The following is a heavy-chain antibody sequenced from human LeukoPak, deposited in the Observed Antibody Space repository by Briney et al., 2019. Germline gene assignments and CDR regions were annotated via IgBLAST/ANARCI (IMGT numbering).Heavy chain of an antibody. CDR2: IRYDGSNK. CDR1: GFTFSSYA. CDR3: AKDAPLGIADPQH. Sequence: GRSLRLSCAASGFTFSSYAMHWVRQAPGKGLEWVAFIRYDGSNKYYADSVKGRFTISRDNSKNTLYLQMNSLRAEDTAVYYCAKDAPLGIADPQHWGQGTLVTVSS. V-gene: IGHV3-30*02. D-gene: IGHD6-13*01. J-gene: IGHJ1*01.